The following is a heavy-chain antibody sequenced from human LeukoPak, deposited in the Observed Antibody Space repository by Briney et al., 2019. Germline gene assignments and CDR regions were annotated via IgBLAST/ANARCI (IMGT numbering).Heavy chain of an antibody. CDR1: GDSLNRNLYY. V-gene: IGHV4-39*01. CDR3: ARHGDGGLDS. Sequence: SETLSLTCSVSGDSLNRNLYYWTWIRQSPGEGLEWIGNIYNSATTYYKPSLRSRVTVSVDTSKNHFSLKVTSVTAADTAVYYCARHGDGGLDSWGQGILATVSS. D-gene: IGHD2-15*01. J-gene: IGHJ4*02. CDR2: IYNSATT.